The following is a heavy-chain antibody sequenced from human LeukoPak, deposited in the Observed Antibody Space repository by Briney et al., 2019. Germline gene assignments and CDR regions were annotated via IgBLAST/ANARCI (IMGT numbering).Heavy chain of an antibody. CDR2: ISSSGSTI. Sequence: PGGSLRLSCAASGFTFSDYYMSWIRQAPGKGLEWVSYISSSGSTIYYADSVKGRFTISRDNAKNSLYLQMNSLRAEDTAVYYCARATLDYYGSGSYYYYYMDVWSKGTTVTISS. J-gene: IGHJ6*03. D-gene: IGHD3-10*01. CDR3: ARATLDYYGSGSYYYYYMDV. V-gene: IGHV3-11*01. CDR1: GFTFSDYY.